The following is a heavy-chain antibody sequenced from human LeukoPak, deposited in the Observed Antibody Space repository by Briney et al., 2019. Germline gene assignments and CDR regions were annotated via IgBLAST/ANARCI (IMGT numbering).Heavy chain of an antibody. CDR3: ARGGGLRSIDF. CDR2: MNPNSDNT. V-gene: IGHV1-8*01. J-gene: IGHJ4*02. D-gene: IGHD4-17*01. CDR1: GYTFTSYD. Sequence: ASVKVSCKASGYTFTSYDINWVRQATVHGLEWIGRMNPNSDNTGYAQKFQGRVTMTRNTSISTAYMELSSLRSEDTAVYYCARGGGLRSIDFWGQGTLVTVSS.